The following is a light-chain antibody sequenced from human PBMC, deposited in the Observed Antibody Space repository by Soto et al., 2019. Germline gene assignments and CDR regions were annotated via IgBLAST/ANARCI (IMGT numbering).Light chain of an antibody. Sequence: EIIMTQSPATLSVSPGEGATLSCRASQSIGDTLAWYQHKPGQTPRLLIYDTSTRATGVPARFSGSRSGTEFTLTINRLQSEDFAVYYCQRYNNWPLTFGGGTKVENK. J-gene: IGKJ4*01. CDR3: QRYNNWPLT. V-gene: IGKV3-15*01. CDR1: QSIGDT. CDR2: DTS.